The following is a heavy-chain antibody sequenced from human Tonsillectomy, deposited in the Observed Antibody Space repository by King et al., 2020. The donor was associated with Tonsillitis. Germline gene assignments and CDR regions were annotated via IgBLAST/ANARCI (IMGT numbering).Heavy chain of an antibody. J-gene: IGHJ1*01. D-gene: IGHD2/OR15-2a*01. CDR1: GFSISSAYY. Sequence: VQLQESGPGLVKPSETLSLTCTVSGFSISSAYYWGWIRQPPGKGLEWVGSINHGGVTSYNPSLRGRVTMSVDTSKNQFSLKLSSVTAADTAVYYCARDHVYEYDEYFQHWGQGTLVTVSS. CDR3: ARDHVYEYDEYFQH. CDR2: INHGGVT. V-gene: IGHV4-38-2*02.